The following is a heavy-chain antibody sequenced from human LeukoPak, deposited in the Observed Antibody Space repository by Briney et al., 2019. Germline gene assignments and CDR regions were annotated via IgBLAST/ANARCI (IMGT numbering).Heavy chain of an antibody. CDR3: ARHLNYYLDY. CDR2: ISSDGSIT. V-gene: IGHV3-74*01. Sequence: PGGSLRLSCAASGFTFSSYGMHWVRQAPGKGLVWVSRISSDGSITGYADSVKGRFTISRDNAKNTLYLQMNSLRAEDTAVYYCARHLNYYLDYWGQGTLVTVSS. J-gene: IGHJ4*02. D-gene: IGHD3-10*01. CDR1: GFTFSSYG.